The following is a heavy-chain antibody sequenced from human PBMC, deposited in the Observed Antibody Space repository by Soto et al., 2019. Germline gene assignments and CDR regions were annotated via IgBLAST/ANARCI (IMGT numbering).Heavy chain of an antibody. CDR3: ARLHHYYDSSGYPSLPHFDY. CDR2: IIPIFGTA. Sequence: SVKVSCKASGGTLSSYAISWVRQATEQGLEWMGGIIPIFGTANYAQKFQGRVTITADESTSTAYMELSSLRSEDTAVYYCARLHHYYDSSGYPSLPHFDYWGQGTLVTVSS. V-gene: IGHV1-69*13. J-gene: IGHJ4*02. D-gene: IGHD3-22*01. CDR1: GGTLSSYA.